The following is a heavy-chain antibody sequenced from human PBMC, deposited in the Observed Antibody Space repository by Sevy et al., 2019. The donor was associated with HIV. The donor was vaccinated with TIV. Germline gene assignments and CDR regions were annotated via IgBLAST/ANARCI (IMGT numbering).Heavy chain of an antibody. CDR2: IYTSGST. CDR3: ARDTGSDFWSCGSFDI. Sequence: SETLSLTCTVSGGSISSYYWSWIRQPAGKGLEWIGRIYTSGSTNYNPSLKSRLTMSVDTSKNQFSLKLISVTAADTAVYYCARDTGSDFWSCGSFDIWGQGTMVTVSS. J-gene: IGHJ3*02. V-gene: IGHV4-4*07. D-gene: IGHD3-3*01. CDR1: GGSISSYY.